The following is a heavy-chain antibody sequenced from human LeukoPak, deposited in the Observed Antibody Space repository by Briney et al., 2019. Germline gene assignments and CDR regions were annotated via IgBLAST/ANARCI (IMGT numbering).Heavy chain of an antibody. CDR2: ITSST. CDR1: GFTFSNYA. CDR3: ARAGYFGSGTYHDY. V-gene: IGHV3-48*01. D-gene: IGHD3-10*01. J-gene: IGHJ4*02. Sequence: GGSLRLSCAASGFTFSNYAMSWVRQAPGKGLEWLSCITSSTYYADSVKGRFTISRDNAKNSLYLQMNSLRAEDTAVYYCARAGYFGSGTYHDYWGQGTLVTVSS.